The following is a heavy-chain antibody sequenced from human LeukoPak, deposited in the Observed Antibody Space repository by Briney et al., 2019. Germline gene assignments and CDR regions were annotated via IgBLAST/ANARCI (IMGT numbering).Heavy chain of an antibody. CDR3: AKDRVVGATFLDY. J-gene: IGHJ4*02. CDR2: ISFDGSNK. CDR1: GFTFSSYG. Sequence: GRSLRLSCAASGFTFSSYGMHWVRQAPGKGLEWVAVISFDGSNKNYADSVKGRFTISRDNSKNTLYLQMNSLRGEDTAVYYCAKDRVVGATFLDYWGQGTLVTVSS. V-gene: IGHV3-30*18. D-gene: IGHD1-26*01.